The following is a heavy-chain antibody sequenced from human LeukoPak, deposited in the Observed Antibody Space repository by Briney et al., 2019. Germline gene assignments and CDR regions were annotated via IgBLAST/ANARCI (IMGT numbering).Heavy chain of an antibody. Sequence: PSETLSLTCTVSGGSISSGDYYWAWIRQPPGQGLEWIGNVQYSGSTYYNPSLKSRVTISLDTSKNQFSLRLSSVTAADTAVYYCARGAPTVRVGYQLLRPASYFFDYWGQGTLVTVSS. CDR3: ARGAPTVRVGYQLLRPASYFFDY. J-gene: IGHJ4*02. V-gene: IGHV4-39*01. D-gene: IGHD2-2*01. CDR1: GGSISSGDYY. CDR2: VQYSGST.